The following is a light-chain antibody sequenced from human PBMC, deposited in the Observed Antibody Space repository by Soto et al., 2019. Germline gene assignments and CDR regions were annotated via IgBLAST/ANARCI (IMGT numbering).Light chain of an antibody. CDR2: AAS. Sequence: DIQMTQSPSSLSASVGDRVTITCRASQSISSYLNWYQQKPGKASKLLIYAASSLQSGVPSRFSGSGSGTDFTLTISSLQPEDFATYHCQQSYSTPRTFGPGTKVDIK. CDR3: QQSYSTPRT. CDR1: QSISSY. J-gene: IGKJ3*01. V-gene: IGKV1-39*01.